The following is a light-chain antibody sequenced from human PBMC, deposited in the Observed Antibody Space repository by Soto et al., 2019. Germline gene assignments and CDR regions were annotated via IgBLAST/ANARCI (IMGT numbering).Light chain of an antibody. CDR2: AAS. V-gene: IGKV1-39*01. Sequence: DIQMTQSPSSLSASVGDRVTITCRASQTISDYLNWYQQTPGKAPKLLIYAASNLQSGVPSRFSGSGSGTDFTLTISSLQPEDFATYYCQQSYSTPIAVGQGTRLEIK. CDR1: QTISDY. J-gene: IGKJ5*01. CDR3: QQSYSTPIA.